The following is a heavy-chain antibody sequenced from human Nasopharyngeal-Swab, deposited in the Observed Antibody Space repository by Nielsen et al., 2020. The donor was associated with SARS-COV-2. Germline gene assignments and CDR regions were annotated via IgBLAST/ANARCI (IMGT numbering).Heavy chain of an antibody. CDR3: ARGGYYGSGSYFHYYYGMDV. V-gene: IGHV3-30-3*01. J-gene: IGHJ6*02. D-gene: IGHD3-10*01. CDR1: GFTFSIYA. Sequence: GESLTLSCVASGFTFSIYAFHWVPQAPGKGLESVTFISSDGSNKYYADSVKGRFTISRDNSKNTVYLQVNSLRSEDTAVYYCARGGYYGSGSYFHYYYGMDVWGQGTTVTVSS. CDR2: ISSDGSNK.